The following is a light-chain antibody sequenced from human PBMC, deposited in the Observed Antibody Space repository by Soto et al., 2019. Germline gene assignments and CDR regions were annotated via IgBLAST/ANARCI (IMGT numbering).Light chain of an antibody. V-gene: IGKV3-20*01. CDR2: VAS. CDR1: QSVSSSY. J-gene: IGKJ4*01. CDR3: QQYGSSPGT. Sequence: EIVLTQSPGTLSLSPGERATLSCRASQSVSSSYLAWYQQKPGQAPRLLIYVASSRATGSPDRFSGSGSGTDFTLTISRLEPEDFAVYYCQQYGSSPGTFGGGTKVEIK.